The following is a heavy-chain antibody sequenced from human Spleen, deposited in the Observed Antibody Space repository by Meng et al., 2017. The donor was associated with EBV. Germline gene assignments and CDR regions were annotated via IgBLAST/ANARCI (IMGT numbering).Heavy chain of an antibody. V-gene: IGHV2-5*02. CDR3: ALTTLKYRTFAGS. CDR1: CFSLNTEGMG. Sequence: QMLLRVSGPALVKPTPTLTLTCPFSCFSLNTEGMGVGWIRQAPGKALEWLARIYWDDDKRYSPSLKSRLTITKDTSKNQVVLIMTNMDPVDTATYYCALTTLKYRTFAGSWGPGTLVTVSS. J-gene: IGHJ5*02. D-gene: IGHD2/OR15-2a*01. CDR2: IYWDDDK.